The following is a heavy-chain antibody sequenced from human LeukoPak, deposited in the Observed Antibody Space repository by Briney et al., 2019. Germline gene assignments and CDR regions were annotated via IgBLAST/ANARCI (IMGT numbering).Heavy chain of an antibody. Sequence: SETLSLTCTVSGGSISDYYWMWIRQPAGQALELIGHIYNGGSTKYNPSLKSRVTMSVDTSKNKFSLKLSSVAAADTAVYYCARATDFWSAYDYWGQGTVVTVSS. CDR2: IYNGGST. CDR1: GGSISDYY. CDR3: ARATDFWSAYDY. J-gene: IGHJ4*02. D-gene: IGHD3-3*01. V-gene: IGHV4-4*07.